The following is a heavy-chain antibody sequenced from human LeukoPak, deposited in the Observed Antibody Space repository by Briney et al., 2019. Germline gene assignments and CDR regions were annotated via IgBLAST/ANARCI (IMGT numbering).Heavy chain of an antibody. CDR3: ARDRGVGAAVYFDY. CDR2: TYFRSKWYN. Sequence: PSHTLPLTCGISGDSVSSNTVTWNWIRQSPSRGLEWLGRTYFRSKWYNDFAVSMKSRITINPDTSKNQFSLQLNSVTPEDTAVYYCARDRGVGAAVYFDYWGQGTLVTVSS. J-gene: IGHJ4*02. D-gene: IGHD6-13*01. V-gene: IGHV6-1*01. CDR1: GDSVSSNTVT.